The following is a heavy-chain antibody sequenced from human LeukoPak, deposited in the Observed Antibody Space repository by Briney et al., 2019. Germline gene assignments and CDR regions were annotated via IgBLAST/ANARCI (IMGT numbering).Heavy chain of an antibody. CDR2: ISYDGSNK. CDR1: GFTFSSYA. J-gene: IGHJ6*03. V-gene: IGHV3-30*01. Sequence: GGSLRLSCAASGFTFSSYAMHWVRQAPGKGLEWVAVISYDGSNKYYADSVKGRFTISRDNSKNTLYPQMNSLRAEDTAVYYCARDRPLLEWSSYYYYYMDVWGKGTTVTVSS. D-gene: IGHD3-3*01. CDR3: ARDRPLLEWSSYYYYYMDV.